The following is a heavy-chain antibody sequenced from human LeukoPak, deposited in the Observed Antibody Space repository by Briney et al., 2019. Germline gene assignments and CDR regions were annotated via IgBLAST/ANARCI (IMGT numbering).Heavy chain of an antibody. CDR1: GYTLSSHS. CDR3: ARGGLYDSSGYSPFDY. J-gene: IGHJ4*02. D-gene: IGHD3-22*01. CDR2: IISSSSYM. Sequence: GGSLRLSCAPSGYTLSSHSMNGGPRAPGEGLEWGSHIISSSSYMCYADSVKGRFTICRDNAKNSLYLHMNSLRAEDTAVYYCARGGLYDSSGYSPFDYWGQGTLVTVSS. V-gene: IGHV3-21*01.